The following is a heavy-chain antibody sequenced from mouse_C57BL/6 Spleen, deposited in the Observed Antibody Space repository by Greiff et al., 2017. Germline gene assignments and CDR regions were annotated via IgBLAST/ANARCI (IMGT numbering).Heavy chain of an antibody. J-gene: IGHJ4*01. D-gene: IGHD1-1*01. CDR2: ISSGSSTI. CDR1: GFTFSDYG. Sequence: EVKLVESGGGLVKPGGSLKLSCAASGFTFSDYGMHWVRQAPEQGLEWVAYISSGSSTIYYADTVKGRVTISRDNAKNTLFLQMTSLRAEDTAMYYCAPLLSGDYWGQGTSVTVSS. V-gene: IGHV5-17*01. CDR3: APLLSGDY.